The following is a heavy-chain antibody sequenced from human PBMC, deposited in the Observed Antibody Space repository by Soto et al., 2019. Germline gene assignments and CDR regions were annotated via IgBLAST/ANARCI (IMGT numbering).Heavy chain of an antibody. CDR2: ILPIFGTT. CDR3: VRGANYDSSPGKGDYCPGRDV. V-gene: IGHV1-69*06. Sequence: QVQLVQSGAEVKKPGSSVKVSCKASGRIFSSYAISWVRQAPGQGLEWVGGILPIFGTTNYAQRFKGRVTITADTSTTTTYLDLSSLRSEDTAVYFCVRGANYDSSPGKGDYCPGRDVWGHGTTVPVSS. D-gene: IGHD3-3*01. CDR1: GRIFSSYA. J-gene: IGHJ6*02.